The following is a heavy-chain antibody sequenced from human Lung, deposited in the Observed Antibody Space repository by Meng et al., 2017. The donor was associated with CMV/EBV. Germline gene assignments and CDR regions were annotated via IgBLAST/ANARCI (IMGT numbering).Heavy chain of an antibody. CDR2: VNPISDDT. Sequence: VPLVQSGAELKRPGASVKISCQASGYSFSGFYLNWARQAPGHGLEWLGRVNPISDDTHLAQKFEGRITVTRGATINTAFMELTRLRPDDTAVYYCAKSSDNGWSSWGPGTLVTVSS. J-gene: IGHJ4*01. CDR3: AKSSDNGWSS. CDR1: GYSFSGFY. V-gene: IGHV1-2*06. D-gene: IGHD6-19*01.